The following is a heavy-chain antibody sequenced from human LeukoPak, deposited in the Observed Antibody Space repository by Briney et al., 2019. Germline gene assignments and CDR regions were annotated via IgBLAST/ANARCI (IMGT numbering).Heavy chain of an antibody. CDR2: TSSSSSYI. D-gene: IGHD3-22*01. Sequence: GGSLRLSCAASGFTFSSYSLNWVRQAPGKGLEWVSSTSSSSSYIYYADSVKGRFTISRDNAKNSLYLQMNSLRAEDTALYYCARYYDYDSRGYYYYFDYWGQGTLVTVSS. V-gene: IGHV3-21*01. CDR1: GFTFSSYS. CDR3: ARYYDYDSRGYYYYFDY. J-gene: IGHJ4*02.